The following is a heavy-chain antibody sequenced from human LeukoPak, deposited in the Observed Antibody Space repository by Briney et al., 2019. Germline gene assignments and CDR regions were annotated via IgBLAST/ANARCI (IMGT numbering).Heavy chain of an antibody. D-gene: IGHD3-22*01. J-gene: IGHJ3*02. CDR2: INPNSGST. Sequence: ASVKVSCRASGYTFTGYCLNWVRQAPGQGLEWVGWINPNSGSTKFAQKIQDRVTMTRDTSISTAYMELSRLRSDDTAVYYCAIYDSTAKGHAFDIWGQGTMVTVSS. CDR1: GYTFTGYC. V-gene: IGHV1-2*02. CDR3: AIYDSTAKGHAFDI.